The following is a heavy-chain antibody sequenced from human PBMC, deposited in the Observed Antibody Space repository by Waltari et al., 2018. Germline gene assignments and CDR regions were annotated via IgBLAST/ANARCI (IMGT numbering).Heavy chain of an antibody. J-gene: IGHJ4*02. CDR2: IRDKINSYTT. CDR1: EFIFSDHS. D-gene: IGHD2-15*01. V-gene: IGHV3-72*01. CDR3: ARGFCSGGTCYSGRG. Sequence: EVQLVESGGGPAQPGGSLRLPCVASEFIFSDHSMDWVRQAPGKGLEWVGRIRDKINSYTTEYAASVKGRFTISRDDSKSSLYLQMNNLETEDTATYYCARGFCSGGTCYSGRGWGQGTLVTVSS.